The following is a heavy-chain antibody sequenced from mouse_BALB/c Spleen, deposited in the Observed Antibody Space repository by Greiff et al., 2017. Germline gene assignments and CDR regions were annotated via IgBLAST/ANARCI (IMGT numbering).Heavy chain of an antibody. D-gene: IGHD1-1*01. CDR1: GYTFTDYY. CDR2: IYPGSGNT. J-gene: IGHJ2*01. Sequence: LMESGPELVKPGASVKISCKASGYTFTDYYINWVKQKPGQGLEWIGWIYPGSGNTKYNEKFKGKATLTVDTSSSTAYMQLSSLTSEDTAVYFCAREGYYGFLDYWGQGTTLTVSS. V-gene: IGHV1-84*02. CDR3: AREGYYGFLDY.